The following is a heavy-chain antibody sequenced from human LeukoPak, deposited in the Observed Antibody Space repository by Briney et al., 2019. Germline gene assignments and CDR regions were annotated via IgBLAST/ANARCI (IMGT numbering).Heavy chain of an antibody. V-gene: IGHV4-39*07. CDR2: IYYSGST. J-gene: IGHJ3*02. Sequence: PSETLSLTCTVSGGSISGSSYYWGWIRQPPGKGLEWIGSIYYSGSTYYNPSLKSRVTISVDTSKNQFSLKLSSVTAADTAVYYCARASLWFGDAFDIWGQGTMVTVSS. D-gene: IGHD3-10*01. CDR3: ARASLWFGDAFDI. CDR1: GGSISGSSYY.